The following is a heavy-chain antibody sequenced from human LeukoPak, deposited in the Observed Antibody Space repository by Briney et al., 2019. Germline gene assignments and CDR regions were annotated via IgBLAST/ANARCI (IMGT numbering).Heavy chain of an antibody. CDR3: VRSLFDGFYYYGMDV. CDR2: ISYDGSNK. Sequence: GGSLRLSFAASGFTFSSYAMHWGRQATGKGLEWVAVISYDGSNKYYADSVKGRFTISRDNSKNTLYLQLNSLRAEDTAVYYCVRSLFDGFYYYGMDVWGQGTTVTVSS. J-gene: IGHJ6*02. CDR1: GFTFSSYA. D-gene: IGHD5-24*01. V-gene: IGHV3-30*04.